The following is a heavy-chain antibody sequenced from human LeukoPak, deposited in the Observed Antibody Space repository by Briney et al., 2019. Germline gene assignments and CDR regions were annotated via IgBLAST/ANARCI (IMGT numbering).Heavy chain of an antibody. CDR1: GFTFSSYG. Sequence: GGSLRLSCAASGFTFSSYGMHWVRQAPGKGLEWVAVISYDGSNKYYADSVKGRFTISRDNSKNTLYLQMNSLRAEDTAVYYCTSLGSDAFDIWGQGTMVTVSS. V-gene: IGHV3-30*03. CDR3: TSLGSDAFDI. J-gene: IGHJ3*02. D-gene: IGHD3-10*01. CDR2: ISYDGSNK.